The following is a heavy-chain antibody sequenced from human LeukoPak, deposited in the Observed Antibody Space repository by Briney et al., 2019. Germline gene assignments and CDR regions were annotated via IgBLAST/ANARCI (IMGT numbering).Heavy chain of an antibody. Sequence: PGGSLRLSCAASGFNFNIYDMTWARQAPGKGLEWVSTITGRSDETYYTDSVKGRFVTSRDNSKDTLYLQMNSLRAEDTALYYCAKGGWLDDLGQGALVTVSS. V-gene: IGHV3-23*01. J-gene: IGHJ4*02. CDR3: AKGGWLDD. CDR2: ITGRSDET. CDR1: GFNFNIYD. D-gene: IGHD6-19*01.